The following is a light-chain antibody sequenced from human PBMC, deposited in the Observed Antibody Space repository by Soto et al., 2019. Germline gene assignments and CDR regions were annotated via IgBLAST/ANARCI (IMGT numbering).Light chain of an antibody. Sequence: QSVLTQPPSASGSPGQSVTISCTGTSSDIGAYNYVSWYQQHPGKAPKLMIYGVTERPSGVPDRFSGSKSGNTASLTVSGLQAEDEADYYCSSYGGSDNVVFGTGTKLTVL. CDR3: SSYGGSDNVV. J-gene: IGLJ1*01. CDR1: SSDIGAYNY. V-gene: IGLV2-8*01. CDR2: GVT.